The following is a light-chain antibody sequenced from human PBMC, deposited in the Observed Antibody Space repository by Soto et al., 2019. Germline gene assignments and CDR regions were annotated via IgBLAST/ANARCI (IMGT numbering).Light chain of an antibody. CDR1: ESTSRY. CDR2: AAS. J-gene: IGKJ4*01. V-gene: IGKV1-39*01. Sequence: DIQMTQSPSSLSASVGDRVPITCRASESTSRYLNWYQQKPGKGPKILIYAASSLQSGVPTRFSGSESGTDFTLTISTLQPEDFATYYYQHTNSAPLTFGGGTKVEIK. CDR3: QHTNSAPLT.